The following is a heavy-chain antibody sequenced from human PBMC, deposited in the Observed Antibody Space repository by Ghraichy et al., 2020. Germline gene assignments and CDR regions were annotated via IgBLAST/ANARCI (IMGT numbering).Heavy chain of an antibody. D-gene: IGHD4-17*01. CDR1: GFVVSNKY. J-gene: IGHJ5*02. V-gene: IGHV3-53*01. CDR2: IYSGGTT. CDR3: AKGGGGYGDSLGS. Sequence: GGSLRLSCAASGFVVSNKYMAWVRQAPGKGLEWISVIYSGGTTRYADSIQGRFTVSRDNSKNTMYLQMNSLRVEDTAVYYCAKGGGGYGDSLGSWGQGTLVTVSS.